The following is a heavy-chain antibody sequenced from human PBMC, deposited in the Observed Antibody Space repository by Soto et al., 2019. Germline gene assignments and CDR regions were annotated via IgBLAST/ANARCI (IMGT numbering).Heavy chain of an antibody. CDR1: GYTFTNYY. Sequence: QVQLVQSGAEVKKPGASMKVSCKASGYTFTNYYIYWVRQAPGQGLAWMGWIYPTDGRTNYAQKLQGRVTMTRDTSISTAYMELSRRSSDDTAVYYCARGRDRGSSESSFDYWGQGTLVTVSS. CDR3: ARGRDRGSSESSFDY. J-gene: IGHJ4*02. V-gene: IGHV1-2*02. D-gene: IGHD6-6*01. CDR2: IYPTDGRT.